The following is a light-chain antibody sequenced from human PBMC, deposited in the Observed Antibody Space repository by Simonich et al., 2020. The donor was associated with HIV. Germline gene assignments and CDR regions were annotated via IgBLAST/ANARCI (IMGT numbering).Light chain of an antibody. CDR3: QQYYSTPQT. Sequence: DIVMTQSPDSLAVSLGERATINCTSSQRVLYSSNNKNYLAWYQQKPGQPPNLLIYWASTRESGVPDRFFGSGSGTDFTLTISSLQAEDVAIYYCQQYYSTPQTFGQGTKVEIK. CDR1: QRVLYSSNNKNY. J-gene: IGKJ1*01. CDR2: WAS. V-gene: IGKV4-1*01.